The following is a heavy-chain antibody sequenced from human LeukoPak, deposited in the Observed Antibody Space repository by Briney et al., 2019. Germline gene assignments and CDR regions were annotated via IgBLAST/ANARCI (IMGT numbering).Heavy chain of an antibody. CDR2: INHSGST. V-gene: IGHV4-34*01. D-gene: IGHD3-10*01. J-gene: IGHJ4*02. Sequence: PSETLSLTCAVYGGSFSGYYWSWIRQPPGKGLEWIGEINHSGSTNYNPSLKSRVTISVDTSKNQFSLKLSSVTAADTAVYYCAKDPARRREYYFDYWGQGTLVTVSS. CDR1: GGSFSGYY. CDR3: AKDPARRREYYFDY.